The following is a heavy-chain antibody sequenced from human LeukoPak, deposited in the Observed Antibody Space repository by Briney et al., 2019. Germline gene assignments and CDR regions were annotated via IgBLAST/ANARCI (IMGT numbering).Heavy chain of an antibody. Sequence: GGSLRLSCAASGFTFSSYGVHWVRQAPGKGLQGVAGISYDGSNKYYADSVKRPFTLSRDNSQNTLYLQMNSLRAEDTAVYYCVKDRWLSGYYYEFDYWGQGTLVTVSS. V-gene: IGHV3-30*18. J-gene: IGHJ4*02. CDR2: ISYDGSNK. D-gene: IGHD3-22*01. CDR3: VKDRWLSGYYYEFDY. CDR1: GFTFSSYG.